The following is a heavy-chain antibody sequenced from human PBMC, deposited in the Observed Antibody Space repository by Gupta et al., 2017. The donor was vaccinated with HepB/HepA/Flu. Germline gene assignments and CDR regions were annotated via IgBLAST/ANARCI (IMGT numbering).Heavy chain of an antibody. V-gene: IGHV3-30*18. CDR3: AKDSGYDFSMDV. D-gene: IGHD3-3*01. CDR1: GFTFSSYG. J-gene: IGHJ6*03. CDR2: ISYDGSNK. Sequence: QVQLVESGGGVVQPGRSLRLSCAASGFTFSSYGMHWVRQAPGKGLEWVAVISYDGSNKYYADSVKGRFTISRDNSKNTLYLQMNSLRAEDTAVYYCAKDSGYDFSMDVWGKGTTVTVSS.